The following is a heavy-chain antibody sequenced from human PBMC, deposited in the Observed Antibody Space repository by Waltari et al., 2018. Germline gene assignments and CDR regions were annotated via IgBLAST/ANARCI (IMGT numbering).Heavy chain of an antibody. J-gene: IGHJ5*02. CDR2: INHSGST. CDR3: ARANGGMAARKNKYNWFDP. D-gene: IGHD6-6*01. CDR1: GGSFSGYY. Sequence: QVQLQQWGAGLLKPSETLSLTCAVYGGSFSGYYWSWIRQPPGKGLEWIGEINHSGSTNDSPSLKGRVTLSVDTSKNQFSLKLSSVTAADTAVYYCARANGGMAARKNKYNWFDPWGQGTLVTVSS. V-gene: IGHV4-34*01.